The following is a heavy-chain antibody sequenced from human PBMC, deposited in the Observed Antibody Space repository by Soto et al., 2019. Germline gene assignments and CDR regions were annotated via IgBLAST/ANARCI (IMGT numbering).Heavy chain of an antibody. CDR1: GFTFSSYS. V-gene: IGHV3-21*01. J-gene: IGHJ5*02. CDR3: ARGIEAAGSRFDP. CDR2: ISSSSSYI. Sequence: EVQLVESGGGLVKPGGSLRLSCAASGFTFSSYSMNWVRQAPGKGLEWVSSISSSSSYIYYADSVKGRFTISRDNAKNSLYLQMNSLRAEDTAVYYCARGIEAAGSRFDPWVQGTLVTVSS. D-gene: IGHD6-13*01.